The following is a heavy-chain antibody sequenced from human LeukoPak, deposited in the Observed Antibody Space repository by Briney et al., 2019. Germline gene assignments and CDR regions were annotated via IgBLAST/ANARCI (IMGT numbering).Heavy chain of an antibody. CDR2: ISGSGGST. CDR3: AKGVGTNKGGYYFDY. J-gene: IGHJ4*02. CDR1: GFSFSTFA. Sequence: GGSLRLSCAASGFSFSTFAMSWVRQAPGKGLDWVSSISGSGGSTYYADSVKGRFTISRDSSKNTLYLQMNSLRAEDTAVYYCAKGVGTNKGGYYFDYWGQGTPVTVSS. D-gene: IGHD1-26*01. V-gene: IGHV3-23*01.